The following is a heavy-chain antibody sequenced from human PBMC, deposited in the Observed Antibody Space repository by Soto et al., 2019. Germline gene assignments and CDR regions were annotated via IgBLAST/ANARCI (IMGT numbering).Heavy chain of an antibody. D-gene: IGHD5-18*01. CDR3: ARDMGLSGYRYGHDAFDI. V-gene: IGHV4-31*03. CDR2: IYYSGST. CDR1: GGSISSGGYY. Sequence: SETLSLTCTVSGGSISSGGYYWSWIRQHPGKGLEWIGYIYYSGSTYYNPPLKSRVTISVDKSKNQFSLKLSSVTAADTAVYYCARDMGLSGYRYGHDAFDIWGQGTTVTVSS. J-gene: IGHJ3*02.